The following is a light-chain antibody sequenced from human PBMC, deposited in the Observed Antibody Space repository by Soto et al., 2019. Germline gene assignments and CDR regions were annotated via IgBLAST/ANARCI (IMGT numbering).Light chain of an antibody. V-gene: IGLV7-46*01. J-gene: IGLJ3*02. CDR2: DTT. Sequence: QAVVTQEPSVTVSPGETVVLTCGSTTGPVTSGHYPYWLQQKPGQAPRTLISDTTIRYSWTPARFSGSLLGDKAALTLSGAQPDDEADYYCFLSYSGAWVFGGGTKLTVL. CDR1: TGPVTSGHY. CDR3: FLSYSGAWV.